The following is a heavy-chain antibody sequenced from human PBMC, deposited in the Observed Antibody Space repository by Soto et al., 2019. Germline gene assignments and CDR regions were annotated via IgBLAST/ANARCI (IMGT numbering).Heavy chain of an antibody. CDR1: GDSIISSDFY. Sequence: PSETLSLTCTVSGDSIISSDFYWGWVRQPPGKGLEWIGSICYLGSSYYNPSLKSRVTMSVDTSKNQFSLRLRSVTAADTALYFCARHSLALRKNNWFDPWGQGIMVTVSS. CDR3: ARHSLALRKNNWFDP. V-gene: IGHV4-39*01. CDR2: ICYLGSS. D-gene: IGHD3-3*02. J-gene: IGHJ5*02.